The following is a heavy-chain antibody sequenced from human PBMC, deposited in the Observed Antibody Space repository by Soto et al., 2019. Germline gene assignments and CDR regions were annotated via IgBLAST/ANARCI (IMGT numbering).Heavy chain of an antibody. Sequence: QVQLVQSGAEVREPGASVKVSCKASGFTLNTYYIHWVRQAPGQGLEWMGLISPSGDTVSYAQKCHGRVTVTRDTSITTFHMQLTRLRSEDTGIYCSATELPVTGGFDYGGQGTLVTVSS. CDR1: GFTLNTYY. D-gene: IGHD2-21*02. CDR2: ISPSGDTV. CDR3: ATELPVTGGFDY. V-gene: IGHV1-46*02. J-gene: IGHJ4*02.